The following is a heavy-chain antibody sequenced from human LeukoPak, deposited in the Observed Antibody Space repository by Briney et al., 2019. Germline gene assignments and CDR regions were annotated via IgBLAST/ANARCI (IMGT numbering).Heavy chain of an antibody. J-gene: IGHJ4*02. CDR3: VRRSYDGSGYYYVDY. Sequence: PSETLSLTCTVSGGSISSYYWSWIRQPPGKGLEWIGYIYYSGSTNYNPSLKSRVTISVDTPKNQFSLKLSSVTAADTAVYYCVRRSYDGSGYYYVDYWGQGTLVTVSS. V-gene: IGHV4-59*08. D-gene: IGHD3-22*01. CDR2: IYYSGST. CDR1: GGSISSYY.